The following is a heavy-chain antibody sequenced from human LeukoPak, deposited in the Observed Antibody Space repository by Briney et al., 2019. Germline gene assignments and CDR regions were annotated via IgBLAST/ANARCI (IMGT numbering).Heavy chain of an antibody. Sequence: ASVNVSCKASGVTLSSFTITWVRQAPGQGLEWMGGIIPAFGTANYAQKFQGRVTITADESTRTAYMELTSLRSEDTAVYYCARRGRSSSLDVPWFDSWGQGTLVTVSS. CDR2: IIPAFGTA. J-gene: IGHJ5*01. V-gene: IGHV1-69*13. D-gene: IGHD6-6*01. CDR3: ARRGRSSSLDVPWFDS. CDR1: GVTLSSFT.